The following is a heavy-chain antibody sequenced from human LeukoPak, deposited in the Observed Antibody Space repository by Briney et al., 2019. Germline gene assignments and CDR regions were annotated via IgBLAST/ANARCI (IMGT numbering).Heavy chain of an antibody. CDR1: GFTFNSYW. Sequence: GGSLRLSCAASGFTFNSYWMSWVRQAPGKGLEWVANIKEDGSAQYYVDSVKGRFTISRDNTQNSLNLQMNSLRAEDTAVYYCATSSNAPGNHWGQGTLVTVSS. V-gene: IGHV3-7*01. D-gene: IGHD2-2*01. J-gene: IGHJ5*02. CDR2: IKEDGSAQ. CDR3: ATSSNAPGNH.